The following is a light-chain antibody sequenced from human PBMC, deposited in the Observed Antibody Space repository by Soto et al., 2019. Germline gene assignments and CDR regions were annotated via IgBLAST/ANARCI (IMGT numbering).Light chain of an antibody. CDR2: WAS. Sequence: DIVMTQSPYSLAVSLGERATINCKSSQSVLYSSNNKNYLAWYQQKPGQPPKLLIYWASTRESGVPDRFSGSGSGKDFTLTISSLQAEDVAVYYCQKYYSTRFTFGPGTKVDIK. J-gene: IGKJ3*01. CDR3: QKYYSTRFT. V-gene: IGKV4-1*01. CDR1: QSVLYSSNNKNY.